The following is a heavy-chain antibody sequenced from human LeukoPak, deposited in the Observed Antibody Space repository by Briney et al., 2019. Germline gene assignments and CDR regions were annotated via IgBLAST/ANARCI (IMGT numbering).Heavy chain of an antibody. CDR3: AKDVRYDSSGWPHWYFDL. D-gene: IGHD3-22*01. V-gene: IGHV3-23*01. Sequence: GGSLRLSCAVSGFTFSSYSMSWVRQAPGKGLEWVSAISGSGGSTYYADSVKGRFTISRDNSKNTLYLQMNSLRAEDTAVYYCAKDVRYDSSGWPHWYFDLWGRGTLVTVSS. J-gene: IGHJ2*01. CDR1: GFTFSSYS. CDR2: ISGSGGST.